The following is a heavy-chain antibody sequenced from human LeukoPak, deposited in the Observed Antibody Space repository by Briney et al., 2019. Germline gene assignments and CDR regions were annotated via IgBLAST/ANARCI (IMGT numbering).Heavy chain of an antibody. CDR3: AKDGTSGSYSSLWDY. D-gene: IGHD1-26*01. CDR1: GFTFDDYT. V-gene: IGHV3-43*01. J-gene: IGHJ4*02. CDR2: ISWDGGST. Sequence: PGGSLRLSCAASGFTFDDYTMHWVRQAPGKGLEWVSLISWDGGSTYYADSVKGRFTISRDNSKNSLYLQMNSLRTEDTALYYCAKDGTSGSYSSLWDYWGQGTLVTVSS.